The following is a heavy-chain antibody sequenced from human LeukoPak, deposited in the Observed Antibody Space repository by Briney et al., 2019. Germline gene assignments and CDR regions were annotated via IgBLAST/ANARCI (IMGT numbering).Heavy chain of an antibody. CDR2: IIPIFGTA. CDR3: ARGIGGHNWFDP. CDR1: GGTFSSYA. Sequence: ASVKVSCKASGGTFSSYAISGVRQAPGQGLEWMGGIIPIFGTANYAQKFQGRVTITADESTSTAYMELSSLRSEGTAVYYCARGIGGHNWFDPWGQGTLVTVSS. D-gene: IGHD2-15*01. J-gene: IGHJ5*02. V-gene: IGHV1-69*13.